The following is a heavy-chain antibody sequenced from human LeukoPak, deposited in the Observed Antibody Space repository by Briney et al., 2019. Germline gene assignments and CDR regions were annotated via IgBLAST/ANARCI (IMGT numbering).Heavy chain of an antibody. CDR1: GYTFTSYD. Sequence: ASVKVSCKASGYTFTSYDINWVRQATGQGLEWMGWMNPNSGNTGYAQKFQGRVTNTRNTSISTAYMELSSLRSEDTAVYYCARYAYYDSSGYVDYWGQGTLVTVSS. D-gene: IGHD3-22*01. V-gene: IGHV1-8*03. CDR3: ARYAYYDSSGYVDY. CDR2: MNPNSGNT. J-gene: IGHJ4*02.